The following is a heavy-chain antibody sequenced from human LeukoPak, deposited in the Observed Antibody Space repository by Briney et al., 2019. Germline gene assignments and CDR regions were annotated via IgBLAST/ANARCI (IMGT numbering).Heavy chain of an antibody. CDR3: SKSGSRSPASYYFDY. V-gene: IGHV3-30*02. Sequence: GGSLRLSCAASGFTFSSYGMRWVRQAPGKGLEWVAFIRYDGSNKYYADSVKGRFTISRDNSKNTLYLQMNSRRAEDTALSYCSKSGSRSPASYYFDYSGQGTLVTVSS. J-gene: IGHJ4*02. CDR2: IRYDGSNK. CDR1: GFTFSSYG. D-gene: IGHD6-25*01.